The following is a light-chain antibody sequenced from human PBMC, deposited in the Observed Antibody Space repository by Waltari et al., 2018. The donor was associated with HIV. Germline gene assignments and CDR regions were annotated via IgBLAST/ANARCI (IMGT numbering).Light chain of an antibody. CDR2: KDS. CDR3: QSADITGTLGV. V-gene: IGLV3-25*03. J-gene: IGLJ2*01. CDR1: ALPRQF. Sequence: SYALAQPPSMSVSSGQTARLTGCGDALPRQFVYWYQQEPGQAPIVVIYKDSERPSGIPERFSGFISGTTATLTISAVQAEDEADYYCQSADITGTLGVFGGGTRLTV.